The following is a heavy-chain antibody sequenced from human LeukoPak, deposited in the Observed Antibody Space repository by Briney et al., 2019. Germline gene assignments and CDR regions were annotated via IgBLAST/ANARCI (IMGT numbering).Heavy chain of an antibody. CDR2: INHSGST. CDR1: GGSFSGYY. Sequence: SETLSLTCAVYGGSFSGYYWSWIRQRPGKGLEWIGEINHSGSTNYNPSLKSRVTISVDTSKNQFSLKLSSVTAADTAVYYCARLVRRLRFLEWLLYGFDHWGQGTLVTVSS. CDR3: ARLVRRLRFLEWLLYGFDH. J-gene: IGHJ4*02. V-gene: IGHV4-34*01. D-gene: IGHD3-3*01.